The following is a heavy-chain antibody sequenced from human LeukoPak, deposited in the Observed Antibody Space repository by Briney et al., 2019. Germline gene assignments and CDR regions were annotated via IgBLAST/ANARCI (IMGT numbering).Heavy chain of an antibody. Sequence: GGSLRLSCAASGFTFSSYSMNWVRQAPGKGLEWVSSISSSSSYIYYADSVKGRFTISRDNAKNSLYLQMNRLRAEDTAVYYCARDRGLSIVVVPAALAHFDYWGQGTLVTVSS. CDR1: GFTFSSYS. CDR2: ISSSSSYI. D-gene: IGHD2-2*01. V-gene: IGHV3-21*01. CDR3: ARDRGLSIVVVPAALAHFDY. J-gene: IGHJ4*02.